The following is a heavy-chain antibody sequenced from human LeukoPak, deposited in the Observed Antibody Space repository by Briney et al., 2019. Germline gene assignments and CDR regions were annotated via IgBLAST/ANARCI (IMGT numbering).Heavy chain of an antibody. CDR1: GFTFGDHA. J-gene: IGHJ6*02. V-gene: IGHV3-49*04. D-gene: IGHD5-18*01. CDR2: IRSEAYGGTT. Sequence: PGGSLRLSCTTSGFTFGDHAMCWVRQAPGKGLEWGGFIRSEAYGGTTEYAASVKGRFTISRDDSRGIAYQQMNSLKTEDTALYYCARGPIHLWLYYGMDLWGQGTTVTVSS. CDR3: ARGPIHLWLYYGMDL.